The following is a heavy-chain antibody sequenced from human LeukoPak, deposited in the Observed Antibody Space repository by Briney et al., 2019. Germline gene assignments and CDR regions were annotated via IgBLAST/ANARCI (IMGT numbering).Heavy chain of an antibody. CDR3: ARVPDTTARPCDT. J-gene: IGHJ5*02. CDR2: ISHTGLT. D-gene: IGHD1-1*01. V-gene: IGHV4-34*01. CDR1: GGSFSGYY. Sequence: SETLSLTCAVYGGSFSGYYWTLIRQTPGKGREWIGEISHTGLTGSNPSLKSRVTIFVDSSTKQFSLRMTSVTAADTGVYYCARVPDTTARPCDTWGPGTLVTVSS.